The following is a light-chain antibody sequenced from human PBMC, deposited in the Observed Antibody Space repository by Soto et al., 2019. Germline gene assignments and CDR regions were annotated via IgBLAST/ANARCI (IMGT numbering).Light chain of an antibody. Sequence: DIQMTQSHSTLSASVGDRVTIPCRASQRISSWLSCYQQKPVKAPKLLIYDASSLESGVPSRFSGSGAGTEYTLLISSLQADDDATYYYQQYNSYSPGCTFGQGTKLEIK. J-gene: IGKJ2*02. CDR2: DAS. CDR1: QRISSW. CDR3: QQYNSYSPGCT. V-gene: IGKV1-5*01.